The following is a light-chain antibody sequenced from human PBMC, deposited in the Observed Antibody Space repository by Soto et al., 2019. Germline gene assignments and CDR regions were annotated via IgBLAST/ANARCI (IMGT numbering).Light chain of an antibody. Sequence: QSALTQPPSASGTPGQRVTISCSGSTSNIEENSVTWYQRLPGTAPKVLIYDDYQRPSGVPDRFSGSKSGTSASLAISDLQSEDEGDYYCTAWDDSLNAWLFGGGTKAHRP. J-gene: IGLJ3*02. CDR1: TSNIEENS. CDR3: TAWDDSLNAWL. V-gene: IGLV1-44*01. CDR2: DDY.